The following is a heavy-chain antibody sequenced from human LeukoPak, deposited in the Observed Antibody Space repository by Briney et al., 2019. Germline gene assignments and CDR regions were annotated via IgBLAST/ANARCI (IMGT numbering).Heavy chain of an antibody. CDR1: GGSISSGGYY. Sequence: SETLSLTCTVSGGSISSGGYYWSWIRQPPGKGLEWIGYIYYSGSTYYNPSLKSRVTISVDTSKNQFSLKLSSVTAADTAVYYCARAILRRYYDSSGYYYGPYYYYGMDVWGQGTTVTVSS. V-gene: IGHV4-30-4*02. CDR2: IYYSGST. CDR3: ARAILRRYYDSSGYYYGPYYYYGMDV. D-gene: IGHD3-22*01. J-gene: IGHJ6*02.